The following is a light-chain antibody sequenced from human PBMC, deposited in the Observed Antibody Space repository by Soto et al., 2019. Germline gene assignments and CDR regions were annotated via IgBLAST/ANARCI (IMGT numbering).Light chain of an antibody. Sequence: DIVLTQSPAPLSLSPGERATLSCRASQSVSSYLAWYQQKPGQAPRILIYDASKRATGIPARFSGSGSGTDFTLTISSLDPEDFAVYYCQQRSDWPTFGGGTKVDIK. V-gene: IGKV3-11*01. CDR2: DAS. J-gene: IGKJ4*01. CDR1: QSVSSY. CDR3: QQRSDWPT.